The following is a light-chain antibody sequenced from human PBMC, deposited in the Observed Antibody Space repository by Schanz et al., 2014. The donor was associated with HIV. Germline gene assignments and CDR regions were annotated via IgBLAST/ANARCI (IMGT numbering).Light chain of an antibody. Sequence: EIVLTQSPGTLSLSPGERATLSCRASQSVSSNLAWYQQKPGQAPRLLIYDASSRATGIPDRFSGSGSGTDFTLTISRLEPEDFAVYYCQQYAALPQTFGQGTKLEI. CDR3: QQYAALPQT. J-gene: IGKJ2*01. CDR2: DAS. V-gene: IGKV3-20*01. CDR1: QSVSSN.